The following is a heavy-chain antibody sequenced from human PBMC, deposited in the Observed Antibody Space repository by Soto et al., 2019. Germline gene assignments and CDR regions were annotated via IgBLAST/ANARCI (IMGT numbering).Heavy chain of an antibody. V-gene: IGHV4-59*08. Sequence: SETLSLTCTVSGGSISSYYWSWIRQPPGKGLEWIGCIYYSGSTYYNPSLKSRVTISVDTSKNQFSLKLSSVTAADTAVYYCARRYYGSGWGSDYWGQGTLVTVSS. CDR2: IYYSGST. J-gene: IGHJ4*02. D-gene: IGHD3-10*01. CDR3: ARRYYGSGWGSDY. CDR1: GGSISSYY.